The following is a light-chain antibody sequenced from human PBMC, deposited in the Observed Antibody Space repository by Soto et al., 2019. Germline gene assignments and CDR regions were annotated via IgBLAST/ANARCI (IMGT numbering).Light chain of an antibody. CDR1: SSDVGSYNL. V-gene: IGLV2-23*01. J-gene: IGLJ3*02. Sequence: QSALTQPASVSGSPGQSITISCTGTSSDVGSYNLVSWYQQHPGKAPKLMIYEGSERPSGVSSRFSASKSGNTASLTISGLQAEDEADYYCCSYAGPTNTAGPWLFGGGTKLTVL. CDR2: EGS. CDR3: CSYAGPTNTAGPWL.